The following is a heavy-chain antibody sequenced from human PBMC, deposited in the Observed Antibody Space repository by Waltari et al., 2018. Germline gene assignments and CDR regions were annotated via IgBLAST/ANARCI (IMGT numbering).Heavy chain of an antibody. Sequence: QITLKESGTTLVKPTQTLTLTCTFSGFSLSTNGVGVGWIRPPPGKALEWLALISWNDDKRYSPSLKSRLTITKDTSKNQVVLTMTNMDPVDTATYYCAHSLDFWSGYWFDPWGQGTLVTVSS. CDR2: ISWNDDK. CDR3: AHSLDFWSGYWFDP. CDR1: GFSLSTNGVG. J-gene: IGHJ5*02. V-gene: IGHV2-5*01. D-gene: IGHD3-3*01.